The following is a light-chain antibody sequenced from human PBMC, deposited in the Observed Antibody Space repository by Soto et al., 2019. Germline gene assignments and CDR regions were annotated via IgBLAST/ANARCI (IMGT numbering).Light chain of an antibody. CDR3: QQSYSTPWT. CDR1: QSISYY. J-gene: IGKJ1*01. Sequence: DIQMTQSPSSLSASVGDRVTITCRASQSISYYLNWYQQKQGRAPRLLIYSTSTLQSGVPSKFSGSASGTDFTLTISSLQPEDFATYYCQQSYSTPWTFXQGTKVDI. V-gene: IGKV1-39*01. CDR2: STS.